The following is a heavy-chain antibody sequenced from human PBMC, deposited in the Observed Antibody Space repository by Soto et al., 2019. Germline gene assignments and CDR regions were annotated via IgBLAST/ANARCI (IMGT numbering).Heavy chain of an antibody. V-gene: IGHV3-33*01. Sequence: QVQLVESGGGVVQPGRSLRLSCAASGFTFSSYGMHWVRQAPGKGLEWVAVIWYDGSNKYYADSVKGRFTISRDNSKNTLYLQMNRLRAEDTAVYYCPRGNDISPFAPWGQGTLVTVSS. CDR2: IWYDGSNK. CDR1: GFTFSSYG. CDR3: PRGNDISPFAP. J-gene: IGHJ5*02. D-gene: IGHD1-1*01.